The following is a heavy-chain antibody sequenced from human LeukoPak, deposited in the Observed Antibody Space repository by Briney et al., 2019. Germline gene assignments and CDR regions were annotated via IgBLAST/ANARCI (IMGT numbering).Heavy chain of an antibody. CDR3: ARIYCSSTSCYVLDP. J-gene: IGHJ5*02. Sequence: SETLSLTCTVSGGSISSGDYYWSWIRQPPGKGLEWIGYIYYSGSTYYNPSLKSRVTISVDTSKNQSSLKLSSVTAADTAVYYCARIYCSSTSCYVLDPWGQGTLVTVSS. V-gene: IGHV4-30-4*08. D-gene: IGHD2-2*01. CDR1: GGSISSGDYY. CDR2: IYYSGST.